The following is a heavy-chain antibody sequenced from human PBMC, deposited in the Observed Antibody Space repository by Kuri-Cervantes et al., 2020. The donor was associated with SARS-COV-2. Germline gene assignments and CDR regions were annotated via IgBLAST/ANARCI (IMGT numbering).Heavy chain of an antibody. V-gene: IGHV1-69*13. Sequence: SVKVSCKASGGTFSSYAISWVRQAPGQGLEWMGGIIPIFGTANYAQKFQGRVTITADESTSTAYMELSSLRSEDTAVYYCASSRSITIFGVVINYYYGMDVWGQGSTITFSS. CDR2: IIPIFGTA. CDR1: GGTFSSYA. CDR3: ASSRSITIFGVVINYYYGMDV. J-gene: IGHJ6*01. D-gene: IGHD3-3*01.